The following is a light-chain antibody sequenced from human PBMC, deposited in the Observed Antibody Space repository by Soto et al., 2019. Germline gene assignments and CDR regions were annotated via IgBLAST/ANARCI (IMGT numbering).Light chain of an antibody. CDR1: QTISSW. CDR2: DAS. Sequence: DIQMTQSPSTLSGSVGDRVTITCRASQTISSWLAWYQQKPGKAPKLLIYDASSLESGVPSRFSGSGSGTEFTLTISSLQSEDFAVYYCQQYNNWPPKWTFGQGTKVDIK. V-gene: IGKV1-5*01. J-gene: IGKJ1*01. CDR3: QQYNNWPPKWT.